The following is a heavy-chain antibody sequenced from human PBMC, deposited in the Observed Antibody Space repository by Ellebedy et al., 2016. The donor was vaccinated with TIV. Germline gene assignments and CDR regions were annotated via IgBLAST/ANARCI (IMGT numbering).Heavy chain of an antibody. D-gene: IGHD2-21*01. CDR1: GGSFSGYY. Sequence: SETLSLXXAVYGGSFSGYYWTWIRQSPGKGLEWIGEINHSGSTSHNPSLKSRVTISVDTSKNQFSLKLSSVTAADTAVYYCAREHRLVFDPWGQGTLVTVSS. J-gene: IGHJ5*02. CDR2: INHSGST. V-gene: IGHV4-34*01. CDR3: AREHRLVFDP.